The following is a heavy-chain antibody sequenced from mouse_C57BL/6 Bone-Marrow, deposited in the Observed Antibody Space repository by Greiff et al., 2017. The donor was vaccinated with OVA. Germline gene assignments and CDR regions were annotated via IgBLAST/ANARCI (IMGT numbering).Heavy chain of an antibody. J-gene: IGHJ2*01. V-gene: IGHV1-81*01. CDR2: IYPRSGNT. CDR1: GYTFTSYG. CDR3: ARSGGLRRGDYFDY. D-gene: IGHD2-2*01. Sequence: QVQLQQSGAELARPGASVKLSYKASGYTFTSYGISWVKQRTGQGLEWIGEIYPRSGNTYYNEKFKGKATLTADKSSSTAYMELRSLTSEDSAVYFCARSGGLRRGDYFDYWGQGTTLTVSS.